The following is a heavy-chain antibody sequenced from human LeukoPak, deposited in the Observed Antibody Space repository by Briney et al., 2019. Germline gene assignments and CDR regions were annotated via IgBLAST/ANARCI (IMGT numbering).Heavy chain of an antibody. J-gene: IGHJ4*02. Sequence: GGSLRLSCAASGFTFDGYAMHWVRHAPGKGLEWVSLISWDGSSTYYADSVKGRFTISRDNSKNSLYLQMNSLRGEDTALYFCAKGRGFYCGGDCYLDYWGQGTLVTVSS. V-gene: IGHV3-43D*03. CDR3: AKGRGFYCGGDCYLDY. CDR2: ISWDGSST. D-gene: IGHD2-21*02. CDR1: GFTFDGYA.